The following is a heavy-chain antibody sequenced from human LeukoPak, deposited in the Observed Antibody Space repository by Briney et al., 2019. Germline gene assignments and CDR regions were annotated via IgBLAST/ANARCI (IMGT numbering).Heavy chain of an antibody. CDR3: AKDPIVGATPAYYFDY. Sequence: PGGSLRLSCAASGFTFSSYAMSWVRQAPGKGLEWVSAISGSGGSTYYADSVKGRFTISRDNSKNTLYLQMNSLRAEDTAVYYCAKDPIVGATPAYYFDYWGQGTLVTVSS. D-gene: IGHD1-26*01. J-gene: IGHJ4*02. CDR2: ISGSGGST. V-gene: IGHV3-23*01. CDR1: GFTFSSYA.